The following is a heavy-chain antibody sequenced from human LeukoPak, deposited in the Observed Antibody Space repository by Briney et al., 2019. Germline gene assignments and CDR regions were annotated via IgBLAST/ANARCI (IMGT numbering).Heavy chain of an antibody. CDR1: GGSISAYY. CDR3: ARFGTSSSRFFDQ. Sequence: SSETLSLTCTVSGGSISAYYWSWIRQPPGKGLEWIGYIHYSGTTNYYPSLKSRVTIALDTSKNQFSLKLNSVTAADTAVYYCARFGTSSSRFFDQWGQGTLVTVSS. V-gene: IGHV4-59*01. CDR2: IHYSGTT. J-gene: IGHJ4*02. D-gene: IGHD6-6*01.